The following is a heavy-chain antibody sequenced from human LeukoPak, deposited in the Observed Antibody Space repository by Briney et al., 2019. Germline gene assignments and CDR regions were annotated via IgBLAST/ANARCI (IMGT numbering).Heavy chain of an antibody. CDR2: ISGSGSTI. Sequence: PGGSLRLSCAASGFTFSSYEMNWVRQAPGKGLEWVSYISGSGSTIYYADSVKGRFTISRDNAKNSLYLQMNSLRAEDTAVYYCARDGPYYYDSSGYSYYFDYWGQGTLVTVST. CDR3: ARDGPYYYDSSGYSYYFDY. J-gene: IGHJ4*02. D-gene: IGHD3-22*01. V-gene: IGHV3-48*03. CDR1: GFTFSSYE.